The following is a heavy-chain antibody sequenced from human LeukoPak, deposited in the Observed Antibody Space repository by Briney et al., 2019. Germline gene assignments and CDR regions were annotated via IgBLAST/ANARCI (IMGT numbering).Heavy chain of an antibody. D-gene: IGHD3-10*01. CDR3: ARSGYYGSGSYSDY. V-gene: IGHV3-20*04. Sequence: GGSLRLSCAASGFTFEDYGMSWVRQAPGKGLEWVSGINWDGDRTGYADSVKGRFTISRDNTKNSLYLQMNSLRAEDTALYYCARSGYYGSGSYSDYWGERTLVPVS. CDR1: GFTFEDYG. CDR2: INWDGDRT. J-gene: IGHJ4*02.